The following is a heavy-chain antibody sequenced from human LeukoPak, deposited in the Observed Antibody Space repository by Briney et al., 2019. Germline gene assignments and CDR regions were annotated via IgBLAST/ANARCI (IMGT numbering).Heavy chain of an antibody. D-gene: IGHD2-15*01. CDR3: ARHPRGCSGGSCYYDAFDI. Sequence: PGGSLRLSCAASGFTVSSYEINWVRQAPGKGLEWVSYISSSGSTMYYADSVKGRFTISRDNAKNSLYLQMNSLRAEDTAVYYCARHPRGCSGGSCYYDAFDIWGQGTMVTVSS. J-gene: IGHJ3*02. CDR2: ISSSGSTM. CDR1: GFTVSSYE. V-gene: IGHV3-48*03.